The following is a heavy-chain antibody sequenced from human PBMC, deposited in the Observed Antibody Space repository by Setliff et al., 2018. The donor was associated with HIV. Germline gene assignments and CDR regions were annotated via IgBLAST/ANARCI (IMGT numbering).Heavy chain of an antibody. CDR2: INGGTTT. J-gene: IGHJ4*02. D-gene: IGHD2-8*02. Sequence: GGSLRLSCVASGITVSGIYMTWVRQAPGKGLEWVSVINGGTTTYYADSVKGRFIISRDNSKNTLYLQMISLRADDTAVYYCAKSLLVAGNDYWGQGTLVTVSS. CDR1: GITVSGIY. V-gene: IGHV3-53*01. CDR3: AKSLLVAGNDY.